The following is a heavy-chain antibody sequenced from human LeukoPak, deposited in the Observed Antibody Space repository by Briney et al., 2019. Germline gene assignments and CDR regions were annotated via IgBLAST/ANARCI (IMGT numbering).Heavy chain of an antibody. CDR3: ATIVSDSSGWYHFDH. CDR1: GXTVSSKY. J-gene: IGHJ4*01. Sequence: GGSLRLSCAASGXTVSSKYMAWVRQAPGKGLEWVSFINSGGTTNYADSVKGRFTISRDYSKNTLNLQMNSLRAEDTAVYYCATIVSDSSGWYHFDHWGQEPWSPSPQ. CDR2: INSGGTT. D-gene: IGHD6-19*01. V-gene: IGHV3-66*01.